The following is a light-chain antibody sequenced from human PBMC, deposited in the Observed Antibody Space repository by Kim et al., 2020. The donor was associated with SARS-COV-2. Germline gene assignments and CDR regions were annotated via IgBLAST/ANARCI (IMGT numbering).Light chain of an antibody. CDR3: QQYKSYPLT. V-gene: IGKV1-17*01. Sequence: DIQMTQSPSSLSASVGDRVTITCRASQDIRNDLGWYQQNPGRAPKRLIYGASSLQSGVPSRFSGSGSGTEFTLTISSLQPEDFATYFCQQYKSYPLTFGGGTKVDIK. J-gene: IGKJ4*01. CDR1: QDIRND. CDR2: GAS.